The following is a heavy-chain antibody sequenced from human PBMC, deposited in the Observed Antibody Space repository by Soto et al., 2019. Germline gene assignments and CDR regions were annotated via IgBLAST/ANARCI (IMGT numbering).Heavy chain of an antibody. CDR1: GYSFTSYW. Sequence: GESLKISCKGSGYSFTSYWIGWVRQMPGKGLEWMGIIYPGDSDTRYSPSFQGQVTTSADKSISTAYLQWSSLKASDTAMCYCARHAPYCSGGSCYHYYYYGMDVWGQGTTVTV. CDR3: ARHAPYCSGGSCYHYYYYGMDV. CDR2: IYPGDSDT. D-gene: IGHD2-15*01. V-gene: IGHV5-51*01. J-gene: IGHJ6*02.